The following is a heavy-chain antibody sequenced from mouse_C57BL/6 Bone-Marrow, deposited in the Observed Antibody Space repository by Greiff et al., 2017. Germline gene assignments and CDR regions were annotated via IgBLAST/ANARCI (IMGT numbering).Heavy chain of an antibody. J-gene: IGHJ4*01. CDR1: GYTFTSYW. CDR3: AREDGYYAIDY. Sequence: QVQLQQPGAELVMPGASVKLSCKASGYTFTSYWMHWVKQRPGQGLEWIGEIDPSDSYTNYNQKFKGKSTLTVDKSSSTAYMQLSSLTSEDAAVYYCAREDGYYAIDYWGQGTSVTVSS. CDR2: IDPSDSYT. D-gene: IGHD2-3*01. V-gene: IGHV1-69*01.